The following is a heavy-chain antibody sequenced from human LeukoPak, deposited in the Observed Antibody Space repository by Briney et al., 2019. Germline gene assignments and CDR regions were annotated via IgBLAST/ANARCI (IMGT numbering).Heavy chain of an antibody. D-gene: IGHD2-15*01. V-gene: IGHV6-1*01. CDR3: ARGVGGGWKVFDY. J-gene: IGHJ4*02. CDR1: GDSVSSYSAA. CDR2: TYYRSKWYN. Sequence: SQTLSLTCAISGDSVSSYSAAWSWIRQSPSRGLEWLGRTYYRSKWYNDYAVSVKSRITINPDTSKNQFSLQLTSVTPEDTAVYYCARGVGGGWKVFDYWGQGTLVTVSS.